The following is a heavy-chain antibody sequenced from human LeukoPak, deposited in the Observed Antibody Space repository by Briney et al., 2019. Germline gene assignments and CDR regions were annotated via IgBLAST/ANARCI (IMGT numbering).Heavy chain of an antibody. Sequence: GGSLRLSCAASGFTFSSYDVDWVRQAPGKGLEWVSYISGSSSTKYYADSVKGRFFISRDNAKNSLYLQMNSLRAEDTAVYYCARDRKSGEWDLVPWGQGTLLTVSS. D-gene: IGHD1-26*01. J-gene: IGHJ4*02. V-gene: IGHV3-48*01. CDR2: ISGSSSTK. CDR3: ARDRKSGEWDLVP. CDR1: GFTFSSYD.